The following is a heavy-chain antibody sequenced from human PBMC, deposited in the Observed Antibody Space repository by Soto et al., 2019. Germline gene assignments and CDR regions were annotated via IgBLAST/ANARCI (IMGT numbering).Heavy chain of an antibody. V-gene: IGHV1-69*01. D-gene: IGHD3-10*01. CDR2: IIPIFGTA. CDR1: GGTFSSYA. J-gene: IGHJ4*02. CDR3: ARSGGGASWKVRGYFDY. Sequence: QVQLVQSGAEVKKPGSSVKVSCKASGGTFSSYAISWVRQAPGQGLEWMGGIIPIFGTANYAQKFQGRVTITANESTSTAYMELSSLRSEDTAVYYCARSGGGASWKVRGYFDYWGQGTLVTVSS.